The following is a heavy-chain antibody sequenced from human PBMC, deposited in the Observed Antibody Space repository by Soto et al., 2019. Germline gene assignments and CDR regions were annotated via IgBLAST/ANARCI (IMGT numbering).Heavy chain of an antibody. Sequence: EVQLLESGGDLVQPGGSLRLSCVASGVTFSTYAMSWVRQAPGKGLEWVSAISGSGGTTYYADFVKGRFTISRDNSKNTLYLQMYSLRAEDTAVYYCAKQRAGFGSGSDTYYFEHWGQGTLVTVSS. CDR2: ISGSGGTT. V-gene: IGHV3-23*01. CDR1: GVTFSTYA. CDR3: AKQRAGFGSGSDTYYFEH. D-gene: IGHD3-10*01. J-gene: IGHJ4*02.